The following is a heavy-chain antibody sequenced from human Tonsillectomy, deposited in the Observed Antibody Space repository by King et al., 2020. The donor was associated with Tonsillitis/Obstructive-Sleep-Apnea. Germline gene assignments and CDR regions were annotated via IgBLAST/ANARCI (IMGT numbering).Heavy chain of an antibody. Sequence: VQLVESGAEVKKPGASVKVSCKASGSPFTGYYMHWVRQAPGQGLEWMGWINPNSGGTNYAQKFQGRVTMTRDTSISTAYMELSRLRSDDTAVYYCARDNEAVAATGYYYYDYGMDIWGQGTTVTVSS. CDR1: GSPFTGYY. CDR3: ARDNEAVAATGYYYYDYGMDI. CDR2: INPNSGGT. J-gene: IGHJ6*02. V-gene: IGHV1-2*02. D-gene: IGHD6-19*01.